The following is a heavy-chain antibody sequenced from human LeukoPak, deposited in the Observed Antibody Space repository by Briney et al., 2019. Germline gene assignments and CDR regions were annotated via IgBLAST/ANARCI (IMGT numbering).Heavy chain of an antibody. V-gene: IGHV4-59*01. J-gene: IGHJ5*02. CDR1: GGSISSYY. CDR3: ARAHDYYDSSGYYSGWFDP. Sequence: SETLSLTCTVSGGSISSYYWSWIRQPPGKGLEWIGYIYYSGSTNYNPSLKSRVTISVDTSKNQFSLKLSSVTAADTAVYYCARAHDYYDSSGYYSGWFDPWGQGTLVTVSS. CDR2: IYYSGST. D-gene: IGHD3-22*01.